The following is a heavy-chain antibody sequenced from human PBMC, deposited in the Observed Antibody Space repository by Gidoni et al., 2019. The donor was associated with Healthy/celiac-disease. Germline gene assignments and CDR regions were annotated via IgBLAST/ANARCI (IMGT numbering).Heavy chain of an antibody. V-gene: IGHV1-69*01. CDR2: IIPIFGTA. J-gene: IGHJ4*02. CDR1: AGTFSSYA. Sequence: QVQLVQSGAEVKKPGSSVKVSCKPSAGTFSSYAISWVRQAPGQGLEWMGGIIPIFGTANYAQKFQGRVTITADESTSTAYMELSSLRSEDTAVYYCATMESSGWTRQTVDYWGQGTLVTVSS. D-gene: IGHD6-19*01. CDR3: ATMESSGWTRQTVDY.